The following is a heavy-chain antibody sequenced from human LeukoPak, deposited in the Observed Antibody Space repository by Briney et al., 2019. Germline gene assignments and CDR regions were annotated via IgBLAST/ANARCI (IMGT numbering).Heavy chain of an antibody. V-gene: IGHV3-9*01. CDR2: ISWKSGSI. CDR3: AKDSSSGGHYFDY. J-gene: IGHJ4*02. CDR1: GFTFDDYA. Sequence: GGPLRHSCAASGFTFDDYAMHWVRQAPGKGLEWVSGISWKSGSIAYAYSVRGRFTISRDNVKNSLFLELNSLRPEDTALYYCAKDSSSGGHYFDYWGQGTLLTVSS. D-gene: IGHD6-6*01.